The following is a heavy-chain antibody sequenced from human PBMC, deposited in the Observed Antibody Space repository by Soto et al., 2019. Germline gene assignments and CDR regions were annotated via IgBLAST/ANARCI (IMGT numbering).Heavy chain of an antibody. CDR2: IIPIFGTA. Sequence: SVKVSCKASGGTFSSYAISWVRQAPGQGLEWMGGIIPIFGTANYAQKFQGRVTITADESTSKAYMELSSLRSEDTAVYYCARDLWYQLPRNQSSDDYWGQGTLVTVSS. D-gene: IGHD2-2*01. CDR1: GGTFSSYA. J-gene: IGHJ4*02. CDR3: ARDLWYQLPRNQSSDDY. V-gene: IGHV1-69*13.